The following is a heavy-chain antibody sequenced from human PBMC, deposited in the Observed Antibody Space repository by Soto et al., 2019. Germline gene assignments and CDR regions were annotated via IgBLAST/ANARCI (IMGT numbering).Heavy chain of an antibody. CDR1: GGSISSYY. V-gene: IGHV4-59*08. CDR3: ARHGSGYYYYAMDV. CDR2: IYYSGST. J-gene: IGHJ6*04. Sequence: QVQLQESGPGLVKPSETLSLTCTVSGGSISSYYWSWIRQPPGKGLECIGYIYYSGSTKYNPSLKSRVNRSVATSKNQFSLKLSSVTAADTAVYYCARHGSGYYYYAMDVWGEGTTVTVSS.